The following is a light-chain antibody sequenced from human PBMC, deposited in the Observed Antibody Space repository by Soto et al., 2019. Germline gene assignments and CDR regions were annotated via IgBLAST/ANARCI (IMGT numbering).Light chain of an antibody. CDR2: DVS. J-gene: IGLJ1*01. CDR1: SSDVGGYNF. CDR3: SSYTTSSTYV. V-gene: IGLV2-14*01. Sequence: QSVLSQPASVSGSPGQSISISCTGTSSDVGGYNFVSWFQQHPGKAPKLMIYDVSNRPSGVSNRFSGSKSGNTASLTISVLQAEDEADYYCSSYTTSSTYVFGTGTKVT.